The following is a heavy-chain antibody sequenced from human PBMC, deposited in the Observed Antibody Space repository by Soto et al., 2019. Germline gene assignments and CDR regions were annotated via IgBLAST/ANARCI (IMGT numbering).Heavy chain of an antibody. CDR2: MSGSGSST. J-gene: IGHJ4*02. CDR3: AKGAGGSGPIRLDY. Sequence: EVQLLESGGGLVQPGGSLRLSCAASGFTFSSSVMNWVRQAPGRGLEWVSGMSGSGSSTDYADSVRGRFTISRDNSKNTLYLQMSSRGAADTAVYYCAKGAGGSGPIRLDYWGQGTLVSVSS. CDR1: GFTFSSSV. V-gene: IGHV3-23*01. D-gene: IGHD3-10*01.